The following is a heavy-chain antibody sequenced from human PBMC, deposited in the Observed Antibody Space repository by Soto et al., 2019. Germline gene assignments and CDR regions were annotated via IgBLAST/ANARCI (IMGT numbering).Heavy chain of an antibody. V-gene: IGHV2-5*02. CDR3: AHRPSYCSGGSCYSGFDY. Sequence: QITLKESGPTLVKPTQTLTLTCTFSGFSLSTSGVGVGWIRQPPGKALEWLALIYWDDDKRYSPSLKSRLTTTKDNSKNKVVLTITNMDPVDTATYYCAHRPSYCSGGSCYSGFDYWGQGTLVTVSS. J-gene: IGHJ4*02. CDR2: IYWDDDK. D-gene: IGHD2-15*01. CDR1: GFSLSTSGVG.